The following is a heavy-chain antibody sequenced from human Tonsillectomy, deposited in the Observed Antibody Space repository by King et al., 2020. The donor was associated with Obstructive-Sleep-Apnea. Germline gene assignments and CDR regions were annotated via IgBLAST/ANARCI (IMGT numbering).Heavy chain of an antibody. CDR1: GGSISSGGYI. J-gene: IGHJ3*02. CDR2: IYYSGNT. D-gene: IGHD3-22*01. V-gene: IGHV4-30-4*07. Sequence: LQLQESGPGLVKPSQTLSLTCAVSGGSISSGGYIWSWIRQPPGKGLEWSGYIYYSGNTYYNPSLKSRVTISVDTSKNQFYLKLSSVTAADTAVYYCASAYYYDSSGYAFDIWGQGTMVTVSS. CDR3: ASAYYYDSSGYAFDI.